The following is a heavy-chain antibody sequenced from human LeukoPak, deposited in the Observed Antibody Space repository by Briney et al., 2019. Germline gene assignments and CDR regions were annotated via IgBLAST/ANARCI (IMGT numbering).Heavy chain of an antibody. D-gene: IGHD6-13*01. CDR2: ISSSSSTI. Sequence: GGSLRLSCAASGFTFSSYSMNWVRQAPGKGLEWVAYISSSSSTIYYAESVKVRFTISRDNDKNSLYLQMNSLRDEDTAVYYCATGIAAAGADYFDYWGQGTLVTVSS. V-gene: IGHV3-48*02. CDR3: ATGIAAAGADYFDY. J-gene: IGHJ4*02. CDR1: GFTFSSYS.